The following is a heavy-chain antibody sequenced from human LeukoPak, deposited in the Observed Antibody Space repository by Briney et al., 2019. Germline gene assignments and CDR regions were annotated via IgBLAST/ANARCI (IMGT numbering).Heavy chain of an antibody. D-gene: IGHD3-10*01. CDR3: VTGGSGSYYNPFDY. CDR1: GYYFTTYW. CDR2: IYPGDSDI. V-gene: IGHV5-51*01. Sequence: GESLKISCKGSGYYFTTYWIGWVRQMPGRGLEWLGIIYPGDSDIRYSPSFQGQVAISADKSISTAYLQWSSLKASDTAMYYCVTGGSGSYYNPFDYWGQGTLVTVSS. J-gene: IGHJ4*02.